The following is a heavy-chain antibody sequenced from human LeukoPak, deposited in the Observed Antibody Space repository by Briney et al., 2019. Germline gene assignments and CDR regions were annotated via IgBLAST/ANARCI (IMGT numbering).Heavy chain of an antibody. CDR3: ASVHCSGGSCYSSFDY. V-gene: IGHV1-8*01. D-gene: IGHD2-15*01. Sequence: ASVKVSCKASGYTFTSYDINWVRQATGQGLEWMGWMNPNSGNTGYAQKFQGRVTMTRNTSISTAYMELSSLRSDDTAVYYCASVHCSGGSCYSSFDYWGQGTLVTVSS. J-gene: IGHJ4*02. CDR2: MNPNSGNT. CDR1: GYTFTSYD.